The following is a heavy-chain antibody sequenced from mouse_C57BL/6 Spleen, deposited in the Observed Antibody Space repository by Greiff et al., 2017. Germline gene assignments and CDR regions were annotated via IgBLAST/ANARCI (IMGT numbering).Heavy chain of an antibody. Sequence: VQLQQPGAELVRPGSSVKLSCKASGYTFTSYWMHWVKQRPIQGLEWIGNIDPSDSETHYNQKFKDKATLTVDKSSSTAYMQLSSLTSEDSAVYYCARRESSGPAWFAYWGQGTLVTVSA. V-gene: IGHV1-52*01. J-gene: IGHJ3*01. D-gene: IGHD3-2*02. CDR3: ARRESSGPAWFAY. CDR1: GYTFTSYW. CDR2: IDPSDSET.